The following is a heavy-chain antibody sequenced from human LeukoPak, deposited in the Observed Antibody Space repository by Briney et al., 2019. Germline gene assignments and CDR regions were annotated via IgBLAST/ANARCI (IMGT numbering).Heavy chain of an antibody. CDR3: ARDFSDDSSGYYGELDY. CDR2: ISSSSTI. D-gene: IGHD3-22*01. J-gene: IGHJ4*02. CDR1: GFTFSSYS. Sequence: PGGSLRLSCAASGFTFSSYSMNWVRQAPGKGLEWVSYISSSSTIYYADSVKGRFTISRDNAKNSLYLQMNSLRAEDTAVYYCARDFSDDSSGYYGELDYWGQGTLVTVSS. V-gene: IGHV3-48*01.